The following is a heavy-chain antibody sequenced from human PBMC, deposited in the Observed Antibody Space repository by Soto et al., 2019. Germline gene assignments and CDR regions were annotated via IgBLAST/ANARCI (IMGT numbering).Heavy chain of an antibody. J-gene: IGHJ5*02. Sequence: GPSVKGSCKASGHSFTNNDVSWVRQATGQGLEWMGWMNHGSGDTGYAQKFQGRVTMTRDISIATAYMELSGLRSDDTAIYYCARMATFGSLNWFDPWGQGTLVTVSS. CDR3: ARMATFGSLNWFDP. V-gene: IGHV1-8*01. CDR2: MNHGSGDT. CDR1: GHSFTNND. D-gene: IGHD3-10*01.